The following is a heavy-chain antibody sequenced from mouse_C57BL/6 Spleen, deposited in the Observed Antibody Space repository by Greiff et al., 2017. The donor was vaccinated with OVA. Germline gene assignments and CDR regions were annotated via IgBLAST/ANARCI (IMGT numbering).Heavy chain of an antibody. CDR1: GFTFSSYG. V-gene: IGHV5-6*01. D-gene: IGHD2-2*01. CDR3: ARRHGYYYDY. J-gene: IGHJ2*01. Sequence: EVQGVESGGDLVKPGGSLKLSCAASGFTFSSYGMSWVRQTPDKRLEWVATISSGGSYTYYPDSVKGRFTISRDNAKNTLYLQMSSLKSEDTAMYYCARRHGYYYDYWGQGTTLTVSS. CDR2: ISSGGSYT.